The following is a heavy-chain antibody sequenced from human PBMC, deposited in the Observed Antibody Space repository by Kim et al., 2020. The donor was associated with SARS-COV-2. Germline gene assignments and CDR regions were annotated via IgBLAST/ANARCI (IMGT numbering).Heavy chain of an antibody. CDR1: GYTFTSYG. V-gene: IGHV1-18*01. Sequence: ASVKVSCKASGYTFTSYGISWVRQAPGQGLEWMGWISAYNGNTNYAQKLQGRVTMTTDTSTSTAYMELRSLRSDDTAVYYCARDLWGHYRSDRFRGVVYYWGQGTLVTVSS. J-gene: IGHJ4*02. CDR3: ARDLWGHYRSDRFRGVVYY. D-gene: IGHD3-16*01. CDR2: ISAYNGNT.